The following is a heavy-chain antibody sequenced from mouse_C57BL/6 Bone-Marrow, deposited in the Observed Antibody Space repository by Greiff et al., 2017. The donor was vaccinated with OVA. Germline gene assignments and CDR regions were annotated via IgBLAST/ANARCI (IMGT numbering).Heavy chain of an antibody. Sequence: EVKLVESGGGLVKPGGSLKLSCAASGFTFSDYGMHWVRQAPEKGLEWVAYISSGSSTIDYADTVKGRFTRSRDNAKNTLFLQMTSLRSEDTAMYYCALPGTDYWGQGTTLTVSS. D-gene: IGHD4-1*01. CDR3: ALPGTDY. V-gene: IGHV5-17*01. CDR1: GFTFSDYG. CDR2: ISSGSSTI. J-gene: IGHJ2*01.